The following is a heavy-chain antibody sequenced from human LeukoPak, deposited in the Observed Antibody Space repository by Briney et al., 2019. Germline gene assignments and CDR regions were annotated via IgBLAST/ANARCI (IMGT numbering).Heavy chain of an antibody. Sequence: GGSLRLSCAASGFTFSSYSMNWVRQAPGKGLEWVSYISSSSSTIYYADSVKGQFTISRDNAKNSLYLQMNSLRAEDTAVYYCARGGKLELNYYYYGMDVWGQGTTVTVSS. CDR1: GFTFSSYS. J-gene: IGHJ6*02. CDR3: ARGGKLELNYYYYGMDV. CDR2: ISSSSSTI. D-gene: IGHD1-7*01. V-gene: IGHV3-48*01.